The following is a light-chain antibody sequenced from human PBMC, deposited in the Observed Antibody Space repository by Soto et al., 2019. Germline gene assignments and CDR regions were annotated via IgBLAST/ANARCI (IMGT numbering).Light chain of an antibody. CDR3: SSYTTSSTVL. Sequence: QSALTQPASVSGSPGQSITISCTGTSSDVGGYDYVSWYQQHPGKAPKLMIYDVSNRPSGVSNPFSGSKSGNTASLTISGLQAEDEADYHCSSYTTSSTVLFGGGTKVTVL. V-gene: IGLV2-14*03. J-gene: IGLJ2*01. CDR1: SSDVGGYDY. CDR2: DVS.